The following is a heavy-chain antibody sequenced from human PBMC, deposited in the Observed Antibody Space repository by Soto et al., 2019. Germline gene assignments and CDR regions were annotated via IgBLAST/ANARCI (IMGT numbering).Heavy chain of an antibody. Sequence: ASETLSLTCSVSGGSIISMNDYWGWIRQPPGKGLEWLGNIYYSGRTYNSPSLRSRVTISVDTSQNQFSLKLRSVTAADTALYYCARRGVVNAFDVWGQGTMVTVSS. CDR3: ARRGVVNAFDV. CDR1: GGSIISMNDY. D-gene: IGHD3-3*01. V-gene: IGHV4-39*01. CDR2: IYYSGRT. J-gene: IGHJ3*01.